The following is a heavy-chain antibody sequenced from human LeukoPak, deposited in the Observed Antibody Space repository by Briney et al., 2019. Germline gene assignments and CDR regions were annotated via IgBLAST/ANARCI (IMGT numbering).Heavy chain of an antibody. Sequence: SETLSLTCTVSGYSFTSGHYWGWIRQPPGKGLEWIANIYHTGSAHYSPSLKSRVTISVDTSKNQFSLKLSSVTAAGTAVYYCARYCTSTTCILRGFDYWGQGTLVTVSS. CDR1: GYSFTSGHY. D-gene: IGHD2-2*01. J-gene: IGHJ4*02. CDR2: IYHTGSA. V-gene: IGHV4-38-2*02. CDR3: ARYCTSTTCILRGFDY.